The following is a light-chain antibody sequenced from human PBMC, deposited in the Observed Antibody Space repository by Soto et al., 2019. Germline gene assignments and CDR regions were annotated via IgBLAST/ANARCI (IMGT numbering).Light chain of an antibody. J-gene: IGKJ5*01. V-gene: IGKV3-15*01. CDR1: HSVNSH. CDR3: QQYKKWPL. Sequence: MIMTQYPATLSVSPWEIVTLSCRTSHSVNSHVAWYQQKPGQAPRLLLYGASTRATGIPVRFSGSGFGTEFTLTISSLQSEDFAVYYCQQYKKWPLFGQGTRLEI. CDR2: GAS.